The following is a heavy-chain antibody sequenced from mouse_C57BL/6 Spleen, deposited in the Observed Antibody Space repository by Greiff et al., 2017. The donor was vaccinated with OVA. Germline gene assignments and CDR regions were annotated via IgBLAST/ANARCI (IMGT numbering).Heavy chain of an antibody. D-gene: IGHD2-2*01. CDR2: IRSKSNNYAT. V-gene: IGHV10-1*01. Sequence: EVQLVESGGGLVQPKGSLKLSCAASGFSFNTYAMNWVRQAPGKGLEWVARIRSKSNNYATYYADSVKDRFTISRDDSESMLYLQMNNLKTEDTAMYYRVRQGDGYVWYFDVWGTGTTVTVSS. J-gene: IGHJ1*03. CDR1: GFSFNTYA. CDR3: VRQGDGYVWYFDV.